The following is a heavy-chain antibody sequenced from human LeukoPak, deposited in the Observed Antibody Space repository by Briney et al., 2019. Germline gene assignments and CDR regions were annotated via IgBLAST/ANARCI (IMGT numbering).Heavy chain of an antibody. CDR1: GYTFTGYY. V-gene: IGHV1-2*06. CDR3: ARLFYGDHTTHDY. CDR2: INPNNGGT. Sequence: ASVKVSCKASGYTFTGYYMHWVRQAPGQGLEWMGLINPNNGGTNYAQKFQGRVTMTRDTSISTAYMELSRLRSDDTAVYYCARLFYGDHTTHDYWGQGTLVTVSS. J-gene: IGHJ4*02. D-gene: IGHD4-17*01.